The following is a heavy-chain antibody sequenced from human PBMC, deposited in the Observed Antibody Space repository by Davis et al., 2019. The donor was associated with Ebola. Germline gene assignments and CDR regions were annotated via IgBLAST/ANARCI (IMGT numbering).Heavy chain of an antibody. Sequence: GESLKISCAASDFVFTTFTMTWVRQAPGQGLEWVASISSRSIYIFYADSVKGRFTISRDNAKNSLYLQMNSLRDADTAVYYCARDLVDPESDYYFYGMDLWGEGTTVTVSS. CDR1: DFVFTTFT. CDR3: ARDLVDPESDYYFYGMDL. J-gene: IGHJ6*04. D-gene: IGHD2-8*02. CDR2: ISSRSIYI. V-gene: IGHV3-21*01.